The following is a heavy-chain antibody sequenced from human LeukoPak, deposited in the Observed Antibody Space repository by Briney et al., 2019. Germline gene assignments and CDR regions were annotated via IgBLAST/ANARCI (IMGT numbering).Heavy chain of an antibody. CDR3: TRVTLRGSKYNWFDP. V-gene: IGHV1-69*08. J-gene: IGHJ5*02. CDR1: GGTFNTHI. Sequence: ASVKVSCKSSGGTFNTHIFNWVRQAPGQGLEWMGRITPIIGTIKYAQRFQGRVTITADTSTSTAYLELRGLTYDDSAVYYCTRVTLRGSKYNWFDPWGQGTHVSVSS. CDR2: ITPIIGTI. D-gene: IGHD1-26*01.